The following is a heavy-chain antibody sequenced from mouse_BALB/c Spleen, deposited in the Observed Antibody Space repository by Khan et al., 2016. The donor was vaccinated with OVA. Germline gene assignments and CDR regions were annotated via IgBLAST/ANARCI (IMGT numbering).Heavy chain of an antibody. V-gene: IGHV3-2*02. D-gene: IGHD1-1*01. CDR2: ISYSGRT. CDR1: GYSITSDYA. Sequence: EVQLVESGPGLVKPSQSLSLTCTVTGYSITSDYAWNWIRQFPGNKLEWMGYISYSGRTSYNPSLKSRISITRDTSKNQLFLQLNSVTTEDTATYYCARSVTMTTVVASDFDYWGQGTTLTVSS. J-gene: IGHJ2*01. CDR3: ARSVTMTTVVASDFDY.